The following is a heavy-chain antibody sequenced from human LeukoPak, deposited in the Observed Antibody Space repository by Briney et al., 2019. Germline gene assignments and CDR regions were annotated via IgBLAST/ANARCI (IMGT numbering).Heavy chain of an antibody. Sequence: GGSLRLSCTASGFTFSGYGMHWVRQAPGKGLEWVAFIRYDGRDQYYADSVKGRFTISRDSSQNTLHLQMNSLRAEDTAAYYCVKDLSQYQQLVPDWFDPWGQGTLVTVSS. CDR2: IRYDGRDQ. D-gene: IGHD6-13*01. J-gene: IGHJ5*02. CDR3: VKDLSQYQQLVPDWFDP. CDR1: GFTFSGYG. V-gene: IGHV3-30*02.